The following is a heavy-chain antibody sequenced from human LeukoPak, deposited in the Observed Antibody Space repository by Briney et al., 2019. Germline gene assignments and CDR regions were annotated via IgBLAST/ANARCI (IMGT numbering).Heavy chain of an antibody. CDR2: ISGSGGST. D-gene: IGHD6-13*01. CDR1: GFTFGTYA. Sequence: PGGSLRLSCAASGFTFGTYAMTWVRQAPGKGLEWVSLISGSGGSTNYADSVKGRFIISRDNSRNTLFLRMNSLRAEDTAVYYCAKHHYSSSRDYFDYWGQGTLVTVSS. CDR3: AKHHYSSSRDYFDY. J-gene: IGHJ4*02. V-gene: IGHV3-23*01.